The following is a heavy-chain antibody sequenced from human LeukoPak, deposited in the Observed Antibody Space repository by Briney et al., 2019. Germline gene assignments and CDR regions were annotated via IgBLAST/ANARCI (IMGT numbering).Heavy chain of an antibody. D-gene: IGHD6-13*01. CDR2: IKPDGTTK. V-gene: IGHV3-7*03. Sequence: GGSLRLSCATSGFTFSNFWMTWVRQAPGKGLEWVANIKPDGTTKFYVDSVKGRFTISRDNALNSLYLQMNSLRAEDTAIYYCARSIPYGTTWYGRSDYWGQGTLVTVSS. CDR3: ARSIPYGTTWYGRSDY. CDR1: GFTFSNFW. J-gene: IGHJ4*02.